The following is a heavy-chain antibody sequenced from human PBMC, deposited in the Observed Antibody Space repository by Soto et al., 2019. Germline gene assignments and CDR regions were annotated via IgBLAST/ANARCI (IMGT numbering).Heavy chain of an antibody. J-gene: IGHJ6*02. V-gene: IGHV3-7*01. CDR2: IRQGGNEK. CDR1: GFMFSTYL. CDR3: VGALTYEVPYYYYGMDV. D-gene: IGHD3-16*01. Sequence: GGSLRLSCTASGFMFSTYLMSWVRQAPGKGLEWVANIRQGGNEKFYVDSVKGRFTISRDNAKKSLYLQMNSLRAEDTAVYYCVGALTYEVPYYYYGMDVWGQGTTVTVSS.